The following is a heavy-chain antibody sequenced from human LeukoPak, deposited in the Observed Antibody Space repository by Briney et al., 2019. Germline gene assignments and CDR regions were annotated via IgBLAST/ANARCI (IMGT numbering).Heavy chain of an antibody. CDR2: INHTGST. Sequence: SETLSLTCAVYGGSFSGYYWSWIRQPPGKGLEWIGEINHTGSTNYNPSLKSRVTMSVDMSKNQFSLKLTSVTAADTAVYYCARLRCDNCYPNWLDPWSQGTLVTVSS. CDR1: GGSFSGYY. CDR3: ARLRCDNCYPNWLDP. V-gene: IGHV4-34*01. D-gene: IGHD2-15*01. J-gene: IGHJ5*02.